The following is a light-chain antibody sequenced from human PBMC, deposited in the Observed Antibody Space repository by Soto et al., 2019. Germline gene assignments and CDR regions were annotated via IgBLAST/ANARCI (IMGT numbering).Light chain of an antibody. CDR1: QSVGNN. V-gene: IGKV3-15*01. Sequence: EIVVTQSPATLSVSPGERATLSCRATQSVGNNFAWYQPKPGQAPMLLIFATSTRATGVPARFSGSGSGTDFTLTISSLQSEDFAVYYCQQYGGWPLTFGGGAKVEIE. J-gene: IGKJ4*01. CDR2: ATS. CDR3: QQYGGWPLT.